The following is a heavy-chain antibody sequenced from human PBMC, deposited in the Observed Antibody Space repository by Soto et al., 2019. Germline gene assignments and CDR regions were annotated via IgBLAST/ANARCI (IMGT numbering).Heavy chain of an antibody. V-gene: IGHV3-66*01. Sequence: GSLRLSCAASGFTVSSNYMSWVRQAPGKGLEWVSVIYSGGSTYYADSVKGRFTISRDNSKNTLYLQMNSLRAEDTAVYYCARDKVVVVTAIHYYYYGMDVWGQGTTVTVSS. CDR1: GFTVSSNY. CDR3: ARDKVVVVTAIHYYYYGMDV. J-gene: IGHJ6*02. D-gene: IGHD2-21*02. CDR2: IYSGGST.